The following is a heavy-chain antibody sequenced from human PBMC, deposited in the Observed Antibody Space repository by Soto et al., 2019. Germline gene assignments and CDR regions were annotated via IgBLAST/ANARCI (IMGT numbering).Heavy chain of an antibody. D-gene: IGHD6-19*01. Sequence: QITLKESGPTLVKPTQTLTLTCTFSGFSLSSTRVAVGWIRQPPGKALEWLALIYWDDDKRYSPFLKSRLTFTKDTSKNQVVRTMTNMDPVDTATYYCAHSVVAGLGYYFDYWGQGTLVTVSS. CDR1: GFSLSSTRVA. V-gene: IGHV2-5*02. J-gene: IGHJ4*02. CDR3: AHSVVAGLGYYFDY. CDR2: IYWDDDK.